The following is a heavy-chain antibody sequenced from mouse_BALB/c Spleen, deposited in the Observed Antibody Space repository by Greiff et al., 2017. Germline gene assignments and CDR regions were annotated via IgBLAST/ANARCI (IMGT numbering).Heavy chain of an antibody. J-gene: IGHJ4*01. V-gene: IGHV1-12*01. CDR2: IYPGNGDT. D-gene: IGHD2-10*01. CDR3: ARWAYYGNYGYAMDY. Sequence: QVQLQQPGAELVKPGASVKMSCKASGYTFTSYNMHWVKQTPGQGLEWIGAIYPGNGDTSYNQKFKGKATLTADKSSSTAYMQLSSLTSEDSAVYYCARWAYYGNYGYAMDYWGQGTSVTVSS. CDR1: GYTFTSYN.